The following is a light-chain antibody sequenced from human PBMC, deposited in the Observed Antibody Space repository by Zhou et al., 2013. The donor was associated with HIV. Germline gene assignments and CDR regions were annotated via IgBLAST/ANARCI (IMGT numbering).Light chain of an antibody. Sequence: DIQMTQSPSTLSASVGDRVTITCRASQSISSWLAWYQQKPGKAPKLLIYKASSLESGVPSRFSGSGSGTEFTLTISSLQPDDFATYYCQQSSTNSRTFGQGTKVEIK. J-gene: IGKJ1*01. CDR2: KAS. V-gene: IGKV1-5*03. CDR3: QQSSTNSRT. CDR1: QSISSW.